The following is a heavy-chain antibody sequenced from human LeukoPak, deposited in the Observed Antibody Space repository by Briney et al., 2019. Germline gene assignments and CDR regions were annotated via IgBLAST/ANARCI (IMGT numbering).Heavy chain of an antibody. J-gene: IGHJ4*02. D-gene: IGHD3-10*01. CDR3: ARERFRGVIIG. Sequence: GGSLRLSCAASGFTFSSYNMNWVRQAPGKGLEWISYISDSRNTIHYADSVTGRFTISTDNAKTFLYLQMNSLRAEDTAVYFCARERFRGVIIGWGQGTLVTVSS. CDR2: ISDSRNTI. CDR1: GFTFSSYN. V-gene: IGHV3-48*01.